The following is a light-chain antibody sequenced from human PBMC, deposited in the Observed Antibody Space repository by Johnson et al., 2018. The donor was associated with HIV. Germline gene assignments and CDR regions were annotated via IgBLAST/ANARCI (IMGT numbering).Light chain of an antibody. CDR3: GTWDSSLSGLYV. CDR2: ENN. Sequence: QSVLTQSPSVSAAPGQKVTISCSGSSSNIGSNYVSWYQQLPGTAPKLLIYENNKRPSGIPDRFSGSKSGTSATLGITGLKTGDEADYYCGTWDSSLSGLYVFGTGTKVTVL. J-gene: IGLJ1*01. CDR1: SSNIGSNY. V-gene: IGLV1-51*02.